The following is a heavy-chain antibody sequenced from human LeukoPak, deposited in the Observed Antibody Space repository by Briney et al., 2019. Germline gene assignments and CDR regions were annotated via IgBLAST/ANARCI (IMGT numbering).Heavy chain of an antibody. Sequence: SVKVSCKASGGAFSSYAISWVRQAPGQGLEWMGGIIPIVGTANYAQKVQGRVTITADESMSTVYMELSSLRSEDTAVYYCARLPLRRTAVGYYGMDVWGQGTTVTVSS. CDR2: IIPIVGTA. D-gene: IGHD6-13*01. J-gene: IGHJ6*02. V-gene: IGHV1-69*01. CDR1: GGAFSSYA. CDR3: ARLPLRRTAVGYYGMDV.